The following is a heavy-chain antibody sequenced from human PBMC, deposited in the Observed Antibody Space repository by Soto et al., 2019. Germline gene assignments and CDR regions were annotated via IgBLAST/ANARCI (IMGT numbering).Heavy chain of an antibody. J-gene: IGHJ5*02. V-gene: IGHV1-18*01. CDR2: ISAYNGNT. CDR3: ARDVIATLHVDWFYP. Sequence: ASVKVSCKASGYTFTSYCISWVRQAPGQGLEWMGWISAYNGNTNYAQKLQGRVTMTTDTSTSTAYMELRSLRSDDTAVYYCARDVIATLHVDWFYPWGEGTLVTVSS. D-gene: IGHD6-6*01. CDR1: GYTFTSYC.